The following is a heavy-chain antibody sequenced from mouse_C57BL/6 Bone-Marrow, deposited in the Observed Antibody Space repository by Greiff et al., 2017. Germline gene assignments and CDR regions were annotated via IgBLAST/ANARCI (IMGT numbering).Heavy chain of an antibody. Sequence: EVQLVESGPGLVKPSQSLSLTCSVTGYSITSGYYWYWIRQFPGNKLEWMCYISYDGSNNYNPSLKNRISITRDTSKNQFFLKLNSLTTEDTAPYYCARDPGFYYYDSSFDYWGQGTTLTVSS. D-gene: IGHD1-1*01. CDR1: GYSITSGYY. CDR3: ARDPGFYYYDSSFDY. CDR2: ISYDGSN. J-gene: IGHJ2*01. V-gene: IGHV3-6*01.